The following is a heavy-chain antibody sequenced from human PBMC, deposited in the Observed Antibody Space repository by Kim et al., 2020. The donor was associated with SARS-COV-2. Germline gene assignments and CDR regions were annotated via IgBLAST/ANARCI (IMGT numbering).Heavy chain of an antibody. D-gene: IGHD5-18*01. V-gene: IGHV1-3*01. CDR2: INAGNGNT. CDR1: GYTFTSYA. J-gene: IGHJ6*02. Sequence: ASVKVSCKASGYTFTSYAMHWVRQAPGQRLEWMGWINAGNGNTKYSQKFQGRVTITRDTSASTAYMELSSLRSEDTAVYYCARDPSLKLWFSYYGMDVWGQGTTVTVSS. CDR3: ARDPSLKLWFSYYGMDV.